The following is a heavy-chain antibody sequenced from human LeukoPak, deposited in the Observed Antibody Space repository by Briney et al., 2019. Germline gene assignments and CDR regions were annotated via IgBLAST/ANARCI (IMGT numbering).Heavy chain of an antibody. CDR2: INPSGGST. V-gene: IGHV1-46*01. CDR1: RYTFTSYY. Sequence: ASVKVSCKASRYTFTSYYMHWVRQAPGQGLEWMGIINPSGGSTSYAQNFQGRVTMTRDTSTSTVYMELSSLRSEDTAVYYCARAEIVGATPVDYWGQGTLVTVSS. J-gene: IGHJ4*02. CDR3: ARAEIVGATPVDY. D-gene: IGHD1-26*01.